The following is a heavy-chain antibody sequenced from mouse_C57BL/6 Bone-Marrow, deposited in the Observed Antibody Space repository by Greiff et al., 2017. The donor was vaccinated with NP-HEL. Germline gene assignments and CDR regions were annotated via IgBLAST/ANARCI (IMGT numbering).Heavy chain of an antibody. CDR3: ARSGSKGFAY. D-gene: IGHD1-3*01. CDR2: IDPSDSYT. J-gene: IGHJ3*01. V-gene: IGHV1-69*01. Sequence: VQLKQPGAELVMPGASVKLSCKASGYTFTSYWMHWVKQRPGQGLEWIGEIDPSDSYTNYNQKFKGKSTLTVDKSSSTAYMQLSSLTSEDSAVYYCARSGSKGFAYWGQGTLVTVSA. CDR1: GYTFTSYW.